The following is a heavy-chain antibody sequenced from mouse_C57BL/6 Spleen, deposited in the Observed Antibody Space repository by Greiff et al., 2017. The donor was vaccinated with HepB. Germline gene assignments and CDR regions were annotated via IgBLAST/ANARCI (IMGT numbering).Heavy chain of an antibody. D-gene: IGHD2-3*01. V-gene: IGHV10-3*01. J-gene: IGHJ1*03. Sequence: EVQLVESGGGLVQPKGSLKLSCAASGFTFNTYAMHWVRQAPGKGLEWVARIRSKSSNYATYYADSVKDRFTISRDDSQSMLYLQMNNLKTEDTAMYYCVRDWGDDGYDWYFDVWGTETTVTVSS. CDR3: VRDWGDDGYDWYFDV. CDR2: IRSKSSNYAT. CDR1: GFTFNTYA.